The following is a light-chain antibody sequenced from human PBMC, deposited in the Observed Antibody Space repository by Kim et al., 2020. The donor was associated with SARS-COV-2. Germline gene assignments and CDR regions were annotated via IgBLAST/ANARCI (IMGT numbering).Light chain of an antibody. V-gene: IGKV1-6*01. CDR2: AAS. CDR3: LQDYNYPLT. CDR1: QGVRDD. J-gene: IGKJ4*01. Sequence: SVVDRVSLSCRARQGVRDDLGCYQQRPGRAPKLLIYAASSLHSGVPSRFSGSGSGTDFTLTISSLQPEDFPPYYCLQDYNYPLTFVGGTKVDI.